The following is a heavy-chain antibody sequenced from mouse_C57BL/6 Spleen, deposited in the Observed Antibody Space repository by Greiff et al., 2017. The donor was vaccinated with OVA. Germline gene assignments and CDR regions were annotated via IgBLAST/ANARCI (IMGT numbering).Heavy chain of an antibody. CDR3: RESSTVVDWYFDV. CDR2: IDPETGGP. V-gene: IGHV1-15*01. Sequence: VQLQQSGAELVRPGASVTLSCKASGYTFTDYEMHWVKQTPVHGLEWIGAIDPETGGPAYNQQFKGKAILTADKSSSTAYMERRILSSEDSAVYYCRESSTVVDWYFDVWGTGTTVTVSS. D-gene: IGHD1-1*01. J-gene: IGHJ1*03. CDR1: GYTFTDYE.